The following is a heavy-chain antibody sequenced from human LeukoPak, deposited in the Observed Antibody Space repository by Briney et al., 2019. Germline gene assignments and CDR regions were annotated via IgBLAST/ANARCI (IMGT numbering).Heavy chain of an antibody. V-gene: IGHV3-7*01. CDR1: GFPFSNYW. Sequence: PGGSLRLSCAASGFPFSNYWMSWVRQAPGKRLEWVANIKQDESEKFYVDSVKGRFTISRDNAKNSLYLQMNSLRAEDTAVYYCARDGSIAVKNWFDPWGQGTLVTVSS. D-gene: IGHD6-19*01. CDR3: ARDGSIAVKNWFDP. CDR2: IKQDESEK. J-gene: IGHJ5*02.